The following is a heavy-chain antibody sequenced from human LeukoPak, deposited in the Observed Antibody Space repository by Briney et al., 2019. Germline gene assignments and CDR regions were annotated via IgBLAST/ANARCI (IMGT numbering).Heavy chain of an antibody. CDR1: GGSISSYY. D-gene: IGHD5-18*01. V-gene: IGHV4-59*01. J-gene: IGHJ4*02. Sequence: PSETLSLTCTVSGGSISSYYWSWIRQPPGKGLEWIGYIYYSGSTNYNPSLKSRVTISVDTSKNQFSLKLSSVTAADTAVYYCARESGGYSYGPSFDYWGQGTLVTVSS. CDR2: IYYSGST. CDR3: ARESGGYSYGPSFDY.